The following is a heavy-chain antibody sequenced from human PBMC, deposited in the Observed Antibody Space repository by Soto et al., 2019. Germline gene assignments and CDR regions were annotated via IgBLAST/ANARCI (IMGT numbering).Heavy chain of an antibody. D-gene: IGHD3-9*01. CDR2: IIPILGIA. V-gene: IGHV1-69*02. Sequence: QVQLVQSGAEVKMPGSSVKVSCKASGGTFSSYTISWVRQAPGQGLEWMGRIIPILGIANYAQKFQGRVTITADKSTSTAYMELSSLRSEDTAVYYCARSRYFDWLVTAEYFQHWGQGTLVTVSS. CDR1: GGTFSSYT. J-gene: IGHJ1*01. CDR3: ARSRYFDWLVTAEYFQH.